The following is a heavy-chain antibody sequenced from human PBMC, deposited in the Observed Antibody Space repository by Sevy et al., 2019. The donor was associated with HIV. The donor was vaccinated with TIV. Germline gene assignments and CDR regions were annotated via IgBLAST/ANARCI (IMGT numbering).Heavy chain of an antibody. V-gene: IGHV3-23*01. J-gene: IGHJ4*02. CDR3: ASAMANFDY. Sequence: GGSLRLSCAASGFTFTSYAMSWVRQAPGKGLEWVSTIRGSGGSTYYADSVRGRFTISRDNSKSTLYLQMNSLRAEDTAVYYCASAMANFDYWGQGTLVTVSS. CDR2: IRGSGGST. CDR1: GFTFTSYA.